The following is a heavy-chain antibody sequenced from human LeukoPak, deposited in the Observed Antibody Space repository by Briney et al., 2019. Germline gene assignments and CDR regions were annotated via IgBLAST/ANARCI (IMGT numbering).Heavy chain of an antibody. CDR2: ISSSGSTI. Sequence: GGSLRLSCAASGFSFSDYYMSWIRQAPGKGLEWVSYISSSGSTIYYADSVKGRFTISRDNAKNSLYLQMNSLRAEDTAVYYCARESEYGSGSFFDYWGQGTLVTVSS. CDR1: GFSFSDYY. CDR3: ARESEYGSGSFFDY. D-gene: IGHD3-10*01. J-gene: IGHJ4*02. V-gene: IGHV3-11*01.